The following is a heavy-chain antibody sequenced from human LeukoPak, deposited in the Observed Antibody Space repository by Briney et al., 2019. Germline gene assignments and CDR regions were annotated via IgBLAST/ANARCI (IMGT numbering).Heavy chain of an antibody. CDR1: GFTFSSYS. V-gene: IGHV3-21*01. CDR2: ISSSSSYI. CDR3: ARGRTNSGWYWGLDY. Sequence: GGSLRLSCAASGFTFSSYSMNWVRQAPGKGLEWVSSISSSSSYIYYADSVKGRFTISRDNAKNSLYLQMNSLRAEDTAVYYCARGRTNSGWYWGLDYWGQGALVTVSS. D-gene: IGHD6-19*01. J-gene: IGHJ4*02.